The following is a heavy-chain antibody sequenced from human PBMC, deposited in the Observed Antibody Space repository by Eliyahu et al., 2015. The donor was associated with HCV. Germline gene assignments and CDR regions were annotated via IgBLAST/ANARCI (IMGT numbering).Heavy chain of an antibody. CDR1: GFTFSSXX. J-gene: IGHJ6*02. Sequence: EVQLLESGGGLVQPGGSXRLSCAASGFTFSSXXLHWVRXAPGKGLEWVSGISGSGGSTHYADSVKGRFTISRDNSKNTLYLQMNSLRAEDTAVYYCAKIYWNREYGVDVWGQGTTVTVSS. CDR3: AKIYWNREYGVDV. CDR2: ISGSGGST. D-gene: IGHD1-1*01. V-gene: IGHV3-23*01.